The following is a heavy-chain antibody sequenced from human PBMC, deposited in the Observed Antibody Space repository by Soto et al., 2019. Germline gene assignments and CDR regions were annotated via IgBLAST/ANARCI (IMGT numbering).Heavy chain of an antibody. D-gene: IGHD1-26*01. CDR1: GGSISTGDNS. Sequence: HLQLQESGSGLVKPSQTLSPTCDVSGGSISTGDNSWSWIRQPPGKGLEWIGYIYHSGSNYYNASLKSRVTMSVDRSKNQFSLSLRSVTAADTAVYYCARSVGKWELLHFDYWGQGTLVTVSS. CDR3: ARSVGKWELLHFDY. V-gene: IGHV4-30-2*01. CDR2: IYHSGSN. J-gene: IGHJ4*02.